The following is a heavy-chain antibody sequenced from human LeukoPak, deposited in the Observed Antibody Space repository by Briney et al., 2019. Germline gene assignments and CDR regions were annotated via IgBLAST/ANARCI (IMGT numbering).Heavy chain of an antibody. V-gene: IGHV4-59*01. CDR3: ARVRAARPRGFDY. Sequence: SETLSPTCTVSGGSISSYYWSWIRQPPGKGLEWIGYIYYSGSTNYNPSLKSRVTISVDTSKNQFSLKLSSVTAADTAVYYCARVRAARPRGFDYWGQGTLVTVSS. CDR2: IYYSGST. D-gene: IGHD6-6*01. J-gene: IGHJ4*02. CDR1: GGSISSYY.